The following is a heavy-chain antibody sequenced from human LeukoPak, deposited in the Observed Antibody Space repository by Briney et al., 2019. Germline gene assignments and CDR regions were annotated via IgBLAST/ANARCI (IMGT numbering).Heavy chain of an antibody. CDR3: ARAPCEELLRAAEVIDY. CDR1: GYTFTSYY. J-gene: IGHJ4*02. Sequence: ASVKVSCKASGYTFTSYYMHWVRQAPGQGLEWMGIINPSGGSTSYAQKFQGRVTLTRDMSTSTVYTELSSLRSEDTAVYYCARAPCEELLRAAEVIDYWGQGTLVTVSS. CDR2: INPSGGST. V-gene: IGHV1-46*01. D-gene: IGHD1-26*01.